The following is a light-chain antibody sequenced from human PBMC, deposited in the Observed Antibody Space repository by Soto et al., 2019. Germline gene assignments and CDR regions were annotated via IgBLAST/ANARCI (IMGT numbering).Light chain of an antibody. V-gene: IGKV3-15*01. CDR3: QQYNNWPRAT. Sequence: EIVMTQSPATPSVSPGERATLSCRASQSVSSNLAWYQQKPGQAPRPLMFRTSSRATGFPARFSGSGSGTEFNLTISSLQSEDFGVYYCQQYNNWPRATFGGGTKVDIK. CDR1: QSVSSN. J-gene: IGKJ4*01. CDR2: RTS.